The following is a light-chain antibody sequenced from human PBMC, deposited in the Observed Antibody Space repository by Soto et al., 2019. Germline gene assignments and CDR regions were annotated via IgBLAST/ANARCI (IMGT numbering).Light chain of an antibody. J-gene: IGKJ3*01. CDR1: QNVSTY. Sequence: EIMLTQSPATLSLSPGERVTLSCRASQNVSTYLAWYQQKPGQAPRLLIYDASDRATGIPARFSGSGSGTDFPLTISLQEPEDSAVYCWQQSTNWLTFGPGTKVEIK. CDR2: DAS. V-gene: IGKV3-11*01. CDR3: QQSTNWLT.